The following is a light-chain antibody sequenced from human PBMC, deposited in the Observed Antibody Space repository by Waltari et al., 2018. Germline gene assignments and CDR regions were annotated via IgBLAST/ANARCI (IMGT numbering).Light chain of an antibody. J-gene: IGKJ4*01. CDR2: DAS. V-gene: IGKV3-15*01. Sequence: EIVMTQSPATLSVSPGERVTLSCRASQSVNNKLAWYQQKPGQAPRLLIYDASTRATGIPTSFSGIGSGTEFTITISSLQSEDFAVYYCQQYSDWPLTFGGGTKVEIK. CDR3: QQYSDWPLT. CDR1: QSVNNK.